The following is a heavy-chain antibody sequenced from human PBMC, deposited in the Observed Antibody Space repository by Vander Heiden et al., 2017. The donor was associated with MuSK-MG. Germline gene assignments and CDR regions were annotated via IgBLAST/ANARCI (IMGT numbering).Heavy chain of an antibody. CDR2: INHSGST. CDR3: ARGRSQSTFRIAVAGHNWFDP. CDR1: GGSFSGYY. D-gene: IGHD6-19*01. Sequence: QVQLQQWGAGLLKPSETLSLTCAVYGGSFSGYYWSWIRQPPGKGLEWIGEINHSGSTNYNPSLKSRVTISVDTSKNQFSLKLSSVTAADTAVYYCARGRSQSTFRIAVAGHNWFDPWGQGTLVTVSS. V-gene: IGHV4-34*01. J-gene: IGHJ5*02.